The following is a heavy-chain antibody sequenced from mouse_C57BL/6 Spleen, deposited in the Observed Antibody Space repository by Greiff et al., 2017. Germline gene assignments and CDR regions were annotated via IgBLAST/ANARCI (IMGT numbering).Heavy chain of an antibody. CDR2: ISSGSSTI. D-gene: IGHD6-1*01. CDR1: GFTFSDYG. J-gene: IGHJ3*01. V-gene: IGHV5-17*01. Sequence: EVQRVESGGGLVKPGGSLKLSCAASGFTFSDYGMHWVRQAPEKGLEWVAYISSGSSTIYYADKVKGRFTISRDKAKNTLCLQMTSLRSEDTAMYYCARTLGFAYWGQGTLVTVSA. CDR3: ARTLGFAY.